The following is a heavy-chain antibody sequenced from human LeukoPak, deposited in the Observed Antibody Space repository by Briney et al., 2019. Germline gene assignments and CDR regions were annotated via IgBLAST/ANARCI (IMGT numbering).Heavy chain of an antibody. Sequence: GGSLRLSCAASGFTFTSYAMSWVRQAPGRGLEWVSGISGGAGSTYYAESVKGRFSISRDNSKNNLYLQMNSLRAEDTAVYYCAKASHYDILTGRHSARLWYFDYWGQGTLVTVSS. D-gene: IGHD3-9*01. CDR1: GFTFTSYA. CDR3: AKASHYDILTGRHSARLWYFDY. V-gene: IGHV3-23*01. J-gene: IGHJ4*02. CDR2: ISGGAGST.